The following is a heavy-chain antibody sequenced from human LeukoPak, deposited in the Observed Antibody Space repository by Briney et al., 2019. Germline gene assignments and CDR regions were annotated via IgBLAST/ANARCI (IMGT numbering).Heavy chain of an antibody. Sequence: ASVKVSCKASGHTFTDYYLHWVRQAPGQGLEWVGWINPNSGGTNYAQEFQGRVTMTRDTSISTTYMELSRLRSDDTAVYYCARGSMVRGVSLGFDPWGQGTLVTVSS. CDR3: ARGSMVRGVSLGFDP. V-gene: IGHV1-2*02. J-gene: IGHJ5*02. CDR1: GHTFTDYY. D-gene: IGHD3-10*01. CDR2: INPNSGGT.